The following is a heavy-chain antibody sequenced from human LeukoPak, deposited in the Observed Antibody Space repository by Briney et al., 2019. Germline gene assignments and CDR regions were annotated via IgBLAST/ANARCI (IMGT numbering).Heavy chain of an antibody. Sequence: GGSLRLSCAASGFTVSNNYMRWVRQAPGKGLEWVSLIYSGGGTYYADAVKGRFTISRDGSKNMLYLQMDSLRAEDTVIYYCARDPPAVAANTYGWGQGTLVTVSS. V-gene: IGHV3-66*01. CDR1: GFTVSNNY. CDR2: IYSGGGT. J-gene: IGHJ4*02. D-gene: IGHD6-6*01. CDR3: ARDPPAVAANTYG.